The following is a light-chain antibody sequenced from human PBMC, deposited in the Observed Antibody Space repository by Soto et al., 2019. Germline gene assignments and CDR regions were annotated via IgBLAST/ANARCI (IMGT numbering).Light chain of an antibody. CDR3: SSYTTSLTVV. J-gene: IGLJ2*01. Sequence: QSALTQPASVSGSPGQSITISCTGTSSDVGGYNYVSWYQQHPGKAPKLMIYEVSNRPSGVSNRFSGSKSGNTASLTISGLQAEDEADYYCSSYTTSLTVVFGGGTKLTVL. CDR1: SSDVGGYNY. CDR2: EVS. V-gene: IGLV2-14*01.